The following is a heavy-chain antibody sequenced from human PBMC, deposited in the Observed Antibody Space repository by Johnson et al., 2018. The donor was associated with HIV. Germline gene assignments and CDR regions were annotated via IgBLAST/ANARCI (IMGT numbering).Heavy chain of an antibody. Sequence: QVQLVESGGGVVQPGRSLRLSCAASEFTFSAFGMHWVRQAPGKGLEWVAVISYDGSKKYYADSVKGRFTISRDNSKNTLYLQMNSLRAEDMVVYYCARGPYYYDSSGRSPYFDIWGQGTMVTVAS. J-gene: IGHJ3*02. CDR1: EFTFSAFG. V-gene: IGHV3-30*03. CDR2: ISYDGSKK. D-gene: IGHD3-22*01. CDR3: ARGPYYYDSSGRSPYFDI.